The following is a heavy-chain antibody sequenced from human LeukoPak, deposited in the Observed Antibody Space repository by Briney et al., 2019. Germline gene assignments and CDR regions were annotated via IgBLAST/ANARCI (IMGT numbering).Heavy chain of an antibody. CDR2: MNPNSGNT. V-gene: IGHV1-8*03. J-gene: IGHJ4*02. CDR1: GYTFTSYD. D-gene: IGHD5-24*01. CDR3: ARGRGRDGYNYAY. Sequence: ASVKVSCKASGYTFTSYDINWVRQAPGQGLEWMGWMNPNSGNTGYAQKFQGRVTITRNTSISTAYMKLSSLRSEDTAVYYCARGRGRDGYNYAYWGQGTLVTVSS.